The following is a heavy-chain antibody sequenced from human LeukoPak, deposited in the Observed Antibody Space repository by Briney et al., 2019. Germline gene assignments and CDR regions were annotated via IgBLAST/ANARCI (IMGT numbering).Heavy chain of an antibody. V-gene: IGHV4-4*02. CDR1: GGSISSSNW. CDR2: IYHSGST. CDR3: AKVITGATMKVVVRTGSAFDI. J-gene: IGHJ3*02. D-gene: IGHD3-22*01. Sequence: PSETLSLTCAVSGGSISSSNWWSWVRQPPGKGLEWIGEIYHSGSTNYNPSLKSRVTISVDKSKNQFSLKLSSVTAADTAVYYWAKVITGATMKVVVRTGSAFDIWGQGTMVTVSS.